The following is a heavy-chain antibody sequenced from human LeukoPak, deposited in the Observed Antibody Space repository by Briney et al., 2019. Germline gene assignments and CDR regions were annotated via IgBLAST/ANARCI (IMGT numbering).Heavy chain of an antibody. V-gene: IGHV4-39*01. Sequence: PSETLSLTCTVSGGSISSSTYYWGWIREPPGKGLEWIGSINYSGSTYYNPSLKSRVTILVDTSKNQFFLELSSVTAADTAVYYCARQWFFWGQGTLVTVSS. D-gene: IGHD3-10*01. CDR3: ARQWFF. CDR1: GGSISSSTYY. CDR2: INYSGST. J-gene: IGHJ4*02.